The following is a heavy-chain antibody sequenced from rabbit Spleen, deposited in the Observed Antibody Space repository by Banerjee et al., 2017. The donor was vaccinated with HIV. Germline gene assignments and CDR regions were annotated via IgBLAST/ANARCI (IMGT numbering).Heavy chain of an antibody. Sequence: QSLEESGGDLVKPGASLTLTCTASGFTISSGYYMCWVRQAPGKGLEWIACINTGSSGSVSYASWAKGRFTISKTSSTTVTLQMTSLTAADTATYFCARSNYGGSNYATGFNLWGPGTLVTVS. CDR2: INTGSSGSV. V-gene: IGHV1S40*01. CDR1: GFTISSGYY. D-gene: IGHD8-1*01. CDR3: ARSNYGGSNYATGFNL. J-gene: IGHJ4*01.